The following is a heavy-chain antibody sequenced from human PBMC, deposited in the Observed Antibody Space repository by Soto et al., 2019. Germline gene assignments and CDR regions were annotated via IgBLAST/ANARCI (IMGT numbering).Heavy chain of an antibody. J-gene: IGHJ3*02. Sequence: QVQLQQWGAGLLKPSETLSLTCAVSGGSTSGYLWNWIRQPPGKGLEWIGQINHSGRTDYNPSLQARVTISLDTSQNHFSLKLNSVTAAVTSVYYCARSPDGFDIWGQGTMVTVSS. CDR2: INHSGRT. CDR3: ARSPDGFDI. CDR1: GGSTSGYL. V-gene: IGHV4-34*02.